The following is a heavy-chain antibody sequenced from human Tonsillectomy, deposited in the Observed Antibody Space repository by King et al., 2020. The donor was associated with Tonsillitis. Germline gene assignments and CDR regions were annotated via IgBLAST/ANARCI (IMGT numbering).Heavy chain of an antibody. Sequence: TLKESGPTQVKPTQTLTLTCTLSGFSVSTSGMGVGWIRQPPGKAPEWLALIYWDDDKRYNPSLKSRLTITKDNSKNQVALTMTDMDPVDTARYYCARLGVTTVFLGIVTDSGWFDPWGQGTLVTVSS. CDR3: ARLGVTTVFLGIVTDSGWFDP. D-gene: IGHD4-17*01. J-gene: IGHJ5*02. V-gene: IGHV2-5*02. CDR2: IYWDDDK. CDR1: GFSVSTSGMG.